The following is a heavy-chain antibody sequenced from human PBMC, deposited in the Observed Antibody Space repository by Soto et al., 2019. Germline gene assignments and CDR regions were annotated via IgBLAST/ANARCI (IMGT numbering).Heavy chain of an antibody. D-gene: IGHD3-3*01. J-gene: IGHJ5*02. Sequence: EGTRRLSCAVSGLTLDDCYMSWVSRAQGKGMDWLSYISPGRQYPAYADSVKGRFTISRENSKSSLYMPMMSLTAEGAAIYYSGRAGVGGLFVPWGQGTMVTVSS. CDR1: GLTLDDCY. CDR3: GRAGVGGLFVP. V-gene: IGHV3-11*06. CDR2: ISPGRQYP.